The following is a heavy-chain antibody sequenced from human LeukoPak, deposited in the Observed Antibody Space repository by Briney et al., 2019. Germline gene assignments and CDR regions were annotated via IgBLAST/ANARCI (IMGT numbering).Heavy chain of an antibody. Sequence: GGSLRLSCAASGFTFSSHAMGWVRQAPGKGLDWISAISDSGANTYSADSVKDRFTISRDNSKNTVYLQMNNLGADDTALYYCARRSGGNSGPFDYWGQGTLVAVSS. CDR2: ISDSGANT. CDR3: ARRSGGNSGPFDY. J-gene: IGHJ4*02. CDR1: GFTFSSHA. D-gene: IGHD4-23*01. V-gene: IGHV3-23*01.